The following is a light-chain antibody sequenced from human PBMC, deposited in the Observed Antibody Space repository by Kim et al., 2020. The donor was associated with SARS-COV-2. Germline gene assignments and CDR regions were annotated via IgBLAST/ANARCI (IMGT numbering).Light chain of an antibody. CDR3: QQYNSSPLYT. J-gene: IGKJ2*01. CDR2: AAS. Sequence: IVLTQSLGTLSLSPGERATLSCRASQSVNSNYLAWYQHKLGQVPRLLIYAASNRASGIPERFTGSGSGTDFTLTISSLEPEDSAIYYCQQYNSSPLYTFGQGTKLEI. CDR1: QSVNSNY. V-gene: IGKV3-20*01.